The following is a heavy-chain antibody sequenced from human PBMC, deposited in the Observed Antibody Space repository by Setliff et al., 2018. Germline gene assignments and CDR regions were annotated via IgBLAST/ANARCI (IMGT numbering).Heavy chain of an antibody. CDR2: ITANKGNT. Sequence: ASVKVSCKASGYTFTNFAITWVRQAPGQGLEWMGWITANKGNTNYAQKFQDRVIMTTDTSTTTAYMEMRSLRSDDTAVYFCARAKVVTYYYGSTHVGDFDYWGQGTLVTAPQ. CDR1: GYTFTNFA. D-gene: IGHD3-10*01. CDR3: ARAKVVTYYYGSTHVGDFDY. J-gene: IGHJ4*02. V-gene: IGHV1-18*01.